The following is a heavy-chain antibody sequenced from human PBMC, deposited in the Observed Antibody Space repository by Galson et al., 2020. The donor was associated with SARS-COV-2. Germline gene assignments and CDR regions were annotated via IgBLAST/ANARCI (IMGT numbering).Heavy chain of an antibody. CDR2: ISWNGGTL. V-gene: IGHV3-9*01. CDR3: AKGSSYSGYDYSCLDS. J-gene: IGHJ5*01. CDR1: GFTFDDYA. Sequence: GGSLRLSCAASGFTFDDYAMLWVRQAPGKGLEWVSGISWNGGTLGYAESVKGRFTISRDNAKTSLYLQMDSLRAEDTALYYCAKGSSYSGYDYSCLDSWGQGTLVTVSS. D-gene: IGHD5-12*01.